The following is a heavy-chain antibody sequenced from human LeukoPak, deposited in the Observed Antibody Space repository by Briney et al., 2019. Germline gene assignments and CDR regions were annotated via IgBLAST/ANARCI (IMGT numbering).Heavy chain of an antibody. Sequence: PSETLSLTCAVSGGSISSSNWWSWVRQPPGKGLEWIGEIYHSGSTNYNPSLKSRVTISVDKSKNQFSLKLSSVTAADTAVYYCARPRPAVAGRYFDYWGQGTLVTVSS. CDR3: ARPRPAVAGRYFDY. J-gene: IGHJ4*02. CDR2: IYHSGST. CDR1: GGSISSSNW. V-gene: IGHV4-4*02. D-gene: IGHD6-19*01.